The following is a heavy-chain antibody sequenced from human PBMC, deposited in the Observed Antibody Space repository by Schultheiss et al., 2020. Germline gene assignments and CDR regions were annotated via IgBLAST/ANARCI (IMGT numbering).Heavy chain of an antibody. CDR3: ARASDTVTTSVFDY. CDR2: IYHSGST. CDR1: GGSISSGGYS. D-gene: IGHD4-17*01. J-gene: IGHJ4*02. V-gene: IGHV4-30-2*05. Sequence: SETLSLTCAVSGGSISSGGYSWSWIRQPPGKGLEWIGYIYHSGSTYYNPSLKSRVTISVDTSKNQFSLKLSSVTAADTAVYYCARASDTVTTSVFDYWGQGTLVTVSS.